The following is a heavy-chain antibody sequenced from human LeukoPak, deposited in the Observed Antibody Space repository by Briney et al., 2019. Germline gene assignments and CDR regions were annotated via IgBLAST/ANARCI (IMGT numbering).Heavy chain of an antibody. V-gene: IGHV4-31*03. CDR2: IYYSGST. Sequence: SETLSLTCTVSGGSISSGGYYWSWIRQHPGKGLEWIGYIYYSGSTYYNPSLKSRVTISVDAPKNQFSLRLSLVTAVDTAVYFCATERERRITDWGQGTLVTVSS. D-gene: IGHD1-1*01. J-gene: IGHJ4*02. CDR3: ATERERRITD. CDR1: GGSISSGGYY.